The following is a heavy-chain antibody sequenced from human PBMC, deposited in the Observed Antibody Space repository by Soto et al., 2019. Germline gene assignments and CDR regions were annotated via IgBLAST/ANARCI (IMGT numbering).Heavy chain of an antibody. V-gene: IGHV2-5*01. CDR1: GFSLSTSGLG. CDR3: AHRPSGWYLFDY. Sequence: QITLKESGPTLVRPTQTLTLTCTFSGFSLSTSGLGVGWIRQPPGKALEWLALIYWNDDKRYSPSLKARLTITNDTSKNQVVLTMTNMDPVDTATYYGAHRPSGWYLFDYWGQGTLVTVSS. D-gene: IGHD6-19*01. J-gene: IGHJ4*02. CDR2: IYWNDDK.